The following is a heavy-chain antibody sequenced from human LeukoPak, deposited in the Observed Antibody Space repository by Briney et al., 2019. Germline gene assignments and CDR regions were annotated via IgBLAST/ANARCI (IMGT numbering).Heavy chain of an antibody. D-gene: IGHD3-22*01. Sequence: GGSLRLSCTASGFTFSNFWMGWVRQAPGKGLEWVANIKQDETEKFYLGSVKGRFTISRDSSKNTLYLQMNSLRAEDTAVYYCAKVPDSSGYYYFDYWGQGTLVTVSS. V-gene: IGHV3-7*03. CDR2: IKQDETEK. CDR1: GFTFSNFW. J-gene: IGHJ4*02. CDR3: AKVPDSSGYYYFDY.